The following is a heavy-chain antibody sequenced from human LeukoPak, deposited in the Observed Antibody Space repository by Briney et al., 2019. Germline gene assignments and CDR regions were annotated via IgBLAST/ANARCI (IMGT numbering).Heavy chain of an antibody. J-gene: IGHJ4*02. D-gene: IGHD6-19*01. Sequence: PWETLSLTCTVSGGSISSYYWSWIRQPPGKGLEWIGYIHYSGSTNYNPSLKSRVTISIDTSKNQFSLKLSSVTAADTAVYYCARDRGSSGWFYFDYWGQGTLVTVSS. CDR3: ARDRGSSGWFYFDY. V-gene: IGHV4-59*01. CDR2: IHYSGST. CDR1: GGSISSYY.